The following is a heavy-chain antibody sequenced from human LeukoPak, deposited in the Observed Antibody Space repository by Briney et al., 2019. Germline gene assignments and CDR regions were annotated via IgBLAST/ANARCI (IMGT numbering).Heavy chain of an antibody. Sequence: ASVKVSCKASGYSLTSYYIHWVRQAPGQGLEWMGMINPSGGSTTYAQKFQGRVTMTTDTSTRTVYMELSSLRSEDTAVCYCARDGVFDSSGYYDFDYWGQGTLVTVSS. CDR3: ARDGVFDSSGYYDFDY. CDR1: GYSLTSYY. CDR2: INPSGGST. V-gene: IGHV1-46*01. J-gene: IGHJ4*02. D-gene: IGHD3-22*01.